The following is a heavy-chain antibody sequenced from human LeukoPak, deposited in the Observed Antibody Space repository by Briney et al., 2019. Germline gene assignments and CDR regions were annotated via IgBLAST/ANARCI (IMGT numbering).Heavy chain of an antibody. D-gene: IGHD4-11*01. J-gene: IGHJ4*02. CDR1: GFTCSNYW. Sequence: PGGSLRLSCVVSGFTCSNYWMSWVRQAPGKGLEWVANIKQDESEKYYVDSVKGRFTISRDNAKNSLYLQMNSLRAEDTAVYYCARGSAVTANNFDFWGQGTLVTVSS. CDR2: IKQDESEK. CDR3: ARGSAVTANNFDF. V-gene: IGHV3-7*01.